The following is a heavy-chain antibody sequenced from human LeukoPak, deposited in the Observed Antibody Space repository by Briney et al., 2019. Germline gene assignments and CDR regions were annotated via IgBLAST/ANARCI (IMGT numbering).Heavy chain of an antibody. V-gene: IGHV3-21*01. CDR2: IGGSSTSI. Sequence: GGSLRLSCAASGFTFRSYSMNWVRQAPGKGLEWVSSIGGSSTSIYYADSVKGRFTISRDNAKNSLYLQMNRPRAEDTAVYFCAREAEEAFDYWGQGTLVTVSS. CDR3: AREAEEAFDY. J-gene: IGHJ4*02. CDR1: GFTFRSYS.